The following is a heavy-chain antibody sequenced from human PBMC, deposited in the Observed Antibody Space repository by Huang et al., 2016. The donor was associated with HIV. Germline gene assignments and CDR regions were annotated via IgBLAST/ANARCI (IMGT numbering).Heavy chain of an antibody. V-gene: IGHV1-69*13. Sequence: QVQLVQSGAEVKKPGSSVKVSCKASGGTFSNYGISWVRQAPGQGVEWLGGIIPIFDTANDAQKFQDRFSITADKSTSTAYVQLSSLRSEDTAVYYCASTMYYYDGSGYYSLYYYYMDVWGKGTPVTVSS. CDR3: ASTMYYYDGSGYYSLYYYYMDV. CDR2: IIPIFDTA. CDR1: GGTFSNYG. J-gene: IGHJ6*03. D-gene: IGHD3-22*01.